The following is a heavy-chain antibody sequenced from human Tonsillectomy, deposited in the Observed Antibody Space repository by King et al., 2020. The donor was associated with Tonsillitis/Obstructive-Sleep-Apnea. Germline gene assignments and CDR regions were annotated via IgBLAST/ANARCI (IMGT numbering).Heavy chain of an antibody. CDR1: GFTVSSNY. Sequence: VQLVESGGGLIQPGGSLRLSCVASGFTVSSNYMSWVRPAPGKGLEWVSCIYSGGNTYYADSVKGRFTISRDNSKNTLYLQMNSLRAEDTAVYYCAGDYGGNPYYFDYWGQGTLVTVSS. CDR2: IYSGGNT. J-gene: IGHJ4*02. CDR3: AGDYGGNPYYFDY. V-gene: IGHV3-53*01. D-gene: IGHD4-23*01.